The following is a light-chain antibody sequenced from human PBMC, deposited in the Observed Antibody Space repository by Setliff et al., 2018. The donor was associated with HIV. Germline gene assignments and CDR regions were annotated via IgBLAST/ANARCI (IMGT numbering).Light chain of an antibody. CDR3: NSYASTSSFV. CDR1: SSDVGGYNY. V-gene: IGLV2-14*01. CDR2: QVS. J-gene: IGLJ1*01. Sequence: QSTLTQPASVSGSPGQSITISCTGTSSDVGGYNYVSWYQQHPGKAPKVIIYQVSNRPSGISDRFSGSKSGNTASLTISGLQAEDEADYYCNSYASTSSFVFGTGTQLTVL.